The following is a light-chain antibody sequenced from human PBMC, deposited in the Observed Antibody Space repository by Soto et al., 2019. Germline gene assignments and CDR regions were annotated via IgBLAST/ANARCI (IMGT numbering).Light chain of an antibody. V-gene: IGKV3-15*01. CDR3: HQYNNWLT. CDR2: GAS. Sequence: EIVLTQSPATLSLSPGERATLSCRASQSLSSYLAWYQQKPGQAPRLLIYGASTRATGVPARFSGSGSGTEFTLTISSLQSEDSAVYYCHQYNNWLTFGGGTKVEI. CDR1: QSLSSY. J-gene: IGKJ4*01.